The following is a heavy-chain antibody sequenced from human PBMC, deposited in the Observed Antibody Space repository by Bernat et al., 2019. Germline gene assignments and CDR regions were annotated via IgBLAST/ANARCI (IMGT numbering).Heavy chain of an antibody. Sequence: EVQLVESGGGLVQPGGSLRLSCAASGFTFSNYWMHWVRQAPGKGLVWVSRIKSDGSTTNYADSVKGRFTIARDNAKNTLFLQMNSLRAEDTAVYYCARGKRGGWFDPWGQGTLVTVS. V-gene: IGHV3-74*01. CDR1: GFTFSNYW. CDR3: ARGKRGGWFDP. D-gene: IGHD3-10*01. CDR2: IKSDGSTT. J-gene: IGHJ5*02.